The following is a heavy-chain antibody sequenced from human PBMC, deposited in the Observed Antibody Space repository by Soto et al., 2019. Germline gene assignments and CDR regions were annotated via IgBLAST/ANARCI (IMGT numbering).Heavy chain of an antibody. CDR1: GFTFSSYS. D-gene: IGHD6-13*01. CDR2: ISSSSSTI. J-gene: IGHJ5*02. CDR3: APGYSSSWYNWFDP. Sequence: GGSLRLSCAASGFTFSSYSMNWVRQAPGKGLEWVSYISSSSSTIYYADSVKGRFTISRDNAKNSLYLQMNSLRAEDTAVYYCAPGYSSSWYNWFDPWGQGTLVTVSS. V-gene: IGHV3-48*01.